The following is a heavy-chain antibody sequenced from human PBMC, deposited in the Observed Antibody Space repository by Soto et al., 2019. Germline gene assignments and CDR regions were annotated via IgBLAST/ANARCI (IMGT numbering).Heavy chain of an antibody. Sequence: EVQLVESGGDLVQPGRSLRLSCAASGCLVSSNYMSWVRQAPGKGLEWVSIIYSGSNTHYADSVKGRFTISRDNSRNTLYLQMNNLRVEDTAVYYCARGFRVEGAYGAGAFFDSWGQGTLVTVSS. D-gene: IGHD1-26*01. CDR1: GCLVSSNY. J-gene: IGHJ4*02. V-gene: IGHV3-66*01. CDR2: IYSGSNT. CDR3: ARGFRVEGAYGAGAFFDS.